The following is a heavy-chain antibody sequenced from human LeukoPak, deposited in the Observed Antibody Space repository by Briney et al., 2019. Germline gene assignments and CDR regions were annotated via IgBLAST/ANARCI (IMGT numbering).Heavy chain of an antibody. Sequence: SVKVSCKASGGTFSSYAISWVRQAPGQGLEWMGGIIPIFGTANYAQKFQGRVTITTDESTSTAYMELSSLRSEDTAVYYCARTDIVVVPAAIRVNWFDPWGEGTLVTVSS. CDR1: GGTFSSYA. D-gene: IGHD2-2*01. CDR2: IIPIFGTA. J-gene: IGHJ5*02. CDR3: ARTDIVVVPAAIRVNWFDP. V-gene: IGHV1-69*05.